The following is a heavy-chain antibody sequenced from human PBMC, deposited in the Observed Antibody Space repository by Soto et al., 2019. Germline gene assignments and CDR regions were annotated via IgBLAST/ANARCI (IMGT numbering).Heavy chain of an antibody. J-gene: IGHJ4*02. CDR1: GGTFSSYA. V-gene: IGHV1-69*13. CDR3: ASRNDILTGSTSQFDY. Sequence: SVKVSCKASGGTFSSYAISWVRQAPGQGLEWMGGIIPIFGTANYAQKFQGRVTITADESTSTAYMELSSLRSEDTAVYYCASRNDILTGSTSQFDYCGQGTLVTVSS. CDR2: IIPIFGTA. D-gene: IGHD3-9*01.